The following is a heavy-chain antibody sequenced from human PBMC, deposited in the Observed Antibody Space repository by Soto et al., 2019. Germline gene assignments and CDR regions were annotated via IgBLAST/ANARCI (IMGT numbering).Heavy chain of an antibody. CDR2: ISAYNGNT. V-gene: IGHV1-18*01. CDR1: GYTFTSYG. J-gene: IGHJ6*02. Sequence: GASVKVSCKASGYTFTSYGISWVRQAPGQGLEWMGWISAYNGNTNYAQKLQGRVTMTTDTSTSTAYMELRSLRSDDTAVYYCARNLHAYDFWSGQKTRYGMDVWGQGTTVTVSS. CDR3: ARNLHAYDFWSGQKTRYGMDV. D-gene: IGHD3-3*01.